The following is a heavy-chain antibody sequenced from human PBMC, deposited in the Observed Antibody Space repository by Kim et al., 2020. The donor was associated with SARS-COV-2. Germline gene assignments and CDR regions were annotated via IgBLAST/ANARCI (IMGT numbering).Heavy chain of an antibody. CDR1: GFTFGAYA. J-gene: IGHJ4*02. Sequence: GGSLRLSCTASGFTFGAYAMRWVRQAPGKGLEWVSCISGGADSTNYADSVKGRFTVSRHNSKNTLYLQMNSLRAEDTAVYYCARYVVDFTNYFYNFGQG. V-gene: IGHV3-23*01. CDR2: ISGGADST. D-gene: IGHD3-22*01. CDR3: ARYVVDFTNYFYN.